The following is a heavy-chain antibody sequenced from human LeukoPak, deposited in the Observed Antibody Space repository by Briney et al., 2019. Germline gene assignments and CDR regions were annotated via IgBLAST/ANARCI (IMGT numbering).Heavy chain of an antibody. D-gene: IGHD4-17*01. CDR3: AMLDYGDLISFDF. V-gene: IGHV3-21*01. CDR2: ISSSSSYI. CDR1: GFTFSSYS. Sequence: PGGSLRLSCAASGFTFSSYSMNWVRQAPGKGLEWVSSISSSSSYIYYADSVKGRFTISRDNAKNSLYLQMNSLRAEDTAVYYCAMLDYGDLISFDFWGQGTLVTVSS. J-gene: IGHJ4*02.